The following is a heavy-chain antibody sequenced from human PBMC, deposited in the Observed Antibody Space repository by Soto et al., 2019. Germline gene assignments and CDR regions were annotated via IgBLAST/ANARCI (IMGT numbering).Heavy chain of an antibody. CDR1: GYTFTSYG. CDR2: ISTYNGNT. Sequence: QVQLMQSGAEVKKPGASVKVSCKASGYTFTSYGISWVRQAPGQGLEWMGWISTYNGNTNYAQKLQDRVTLTTDTSTSTSYMELRSLTADDTAVYYCASGYDDDYWGQGTLVTVSS. J-gene: IGHJ4*02. D-gene: IGHD5-12*01. CDR3: ASGYDDDY. V-gene: IGHV1-18*01.